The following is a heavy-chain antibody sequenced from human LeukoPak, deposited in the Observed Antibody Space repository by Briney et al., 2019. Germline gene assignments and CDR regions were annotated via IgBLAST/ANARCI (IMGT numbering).Heavy chain of an antibody. J-gene: IGHJ4*02. Sequence: PSETLSLTCTVSGGSISSYYWSWVRQPAGKGLEWIGRIYTSGSTNYSPSLKIRVTMSLDTSKNQFSLNLRSVTAADTAVNYCAIVYNSGFEYWGQGALVTVS. CDR2: IYTSGST. CDR1: GGSISSYY. V-gene: IGHV4-4*07. D-gene: IGHD6-25*01. CDR3: AIVYNSGFEY.